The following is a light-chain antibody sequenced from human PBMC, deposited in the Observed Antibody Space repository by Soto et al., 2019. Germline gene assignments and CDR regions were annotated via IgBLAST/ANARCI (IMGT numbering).Light chain of an antibody. CDR3: AAWDDSLNGHV. J-gene: IGLJ1*01. CDR1: PSNIGENT. CDR2: INN. Sequence: QSVLTQPPSASGTPGQRVPISCSGSPSNIGENTVSWYQLLPGTAPKVVIYINNKRPSGVPDRFSGSKSGTSASLAISGLQSEDEADYYCAAWDDSLNGHVFGTGTKVTVL. V-gene: IGLV1-44*01.